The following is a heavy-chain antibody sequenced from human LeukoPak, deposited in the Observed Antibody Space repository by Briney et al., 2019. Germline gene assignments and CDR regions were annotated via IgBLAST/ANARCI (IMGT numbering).Heavy chain of an antibody. CDR3: AVSGVVPAAIGRIYYYYGMDV. CDR2: INAGNGNT. J-gene: IGHJ6*02. V-gene: IGHV1-3*01. CDR1: GYTFTSYA. D-gene: IGHD2-2*01. Sequence: GASVKVSCKASGYTFTSYAMHWVRQAPGQRLEWMGWINAGNGNTKYSQKFQGRVTIARDTSASTAYMELSRLRSDDTAVYYCAVSGVVPAAIGRIYYYYGMDVWGQGTTVTVSS.